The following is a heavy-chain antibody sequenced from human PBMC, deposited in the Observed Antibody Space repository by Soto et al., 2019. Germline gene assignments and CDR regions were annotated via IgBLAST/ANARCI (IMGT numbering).Heavy chain of an antibody. CDR3: ARVIRSIAVEAAFDI. D-gene: IGHD6-19*01. Sequence: GGSLRLSCAASGFTVSSNYMSWVRQAPGKGLEWVSVIYSGGSTYYADSVKGRFTISRDNSKNTRYLQMNSLRAEDTAVYYCARVIRSIAVEAAFDIWGQGTMVTVSS. CDR2: IYSGGST. J-gene: IGHJ3*02. V-gene: IGHV3-66*01. CDR1: GFTVSSNY.